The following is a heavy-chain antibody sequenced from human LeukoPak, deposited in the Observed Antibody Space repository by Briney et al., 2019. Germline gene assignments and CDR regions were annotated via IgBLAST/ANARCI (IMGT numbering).Heavy chain of an antibody. D-gene: IGHD6-13*01. CDR2: INRSGST. V-gene: IGHV4-34*01. CDR3: ARAYSSSWYDY. CDR1: GGSFSGYY. Sequence: SETLSLTCAVYGGSFSGYYWSWIRQPPGKGLEWIGEINRSGSTNYNPSLKSRVTISVDTSKNQFSLKLSSVTAADTAVYYCARAYSSSWYDYWGQGTLVTVSS. J-gene: IGHJ4*02.